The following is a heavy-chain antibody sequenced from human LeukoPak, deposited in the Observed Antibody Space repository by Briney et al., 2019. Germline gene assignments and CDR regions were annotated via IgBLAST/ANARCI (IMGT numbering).Heavy chain of an antibody. V-gene: IGHV4-39*07. J-gene: IGHJ4*02. CDR2: IYYSGST. D-gene: IGHD3-10*01. CDR1: GGSISSSSYY. Sequence: SETLSLTCTVSGGSISSSSYYWGWIRQPPGKGLEWIGSIYYSGSTYYNPSLKSRVTISVDTSKNQSSLKLSSVTAADTAVYYCARVREWFGELYYFDYWGQGTLVTVSS. CDR3: ARVREWFGELYYFDY.